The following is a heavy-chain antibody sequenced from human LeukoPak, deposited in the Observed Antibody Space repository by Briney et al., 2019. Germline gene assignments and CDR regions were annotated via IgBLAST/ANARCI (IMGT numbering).Heavy chain of an antibody. D-gene: IGHD5-12*01. J-gene: IGHJ4*02. Sequence: QSGGSLRLSCAASGFTFSSYAMHWVRQAPGKGLEYVSAISSNGGSTYYANSVKGRFTISRDNSKNTLYLQMGSLRAEDMAVYYCARARGLVATPFDYWGQGTLVTVPS. V-gene: IGHV3-64*01. CDR3: ARARGLVATPFDY. CDR1: GFTFSSYA. CDR2: ISSNGGST.